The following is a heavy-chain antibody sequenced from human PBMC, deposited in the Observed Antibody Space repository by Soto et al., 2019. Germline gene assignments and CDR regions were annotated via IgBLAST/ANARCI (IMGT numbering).Heavy chain of an antibody. CDR2: INQDESEK. Sequence: GSARHPGAASVFGHSDYLMSWVRQAPGKGLEWVANINQDESEKYFMDSVTGRFAISRDNAKNSLYLQMNSLRAEDTAVYYCARDCSRGDCPPHTSDYWGPGNLVKVS. D-gene: IGHD2-2*01. CDR3: ARDCSRGDCPPHTSDY. J-gene: IGHJ4*02. CDR1: VFGHSDYL. V-gene: IGHV3-7*01.